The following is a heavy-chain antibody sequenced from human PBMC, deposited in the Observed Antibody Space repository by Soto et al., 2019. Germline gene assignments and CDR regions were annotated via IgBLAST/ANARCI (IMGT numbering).Heavy chain of an antibody. CDR2: ISGSGGST. D-gene: IGHD1-26*01. Sequence: EVQLLESGGGLVQPGGSLRLSCAASGFTFSSYAMSWVRQAPGKGLEWVSAISGSGGSTYYADSVKGRFTISRDHSKNTLYLQMNSLRAEDTAVYYCAKRTRPIIVGAYFDYWCQGTLVTVSS. J-gene: IGHJ4*02. V-gene: IGHV3-23*01. CDR1: GFTFSSYA. CDR3: AKRTRPIIVGAYFDY.